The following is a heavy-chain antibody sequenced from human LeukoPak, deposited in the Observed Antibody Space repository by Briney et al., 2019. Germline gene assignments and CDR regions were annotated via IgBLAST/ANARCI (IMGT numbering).Heavy chain of an antibody. V-gene: IGHV4-39*07. D-gene: IGHD6-13*01. J-gene: IGHJ5*02. CDR2: IYYSGST. Sequence: KPSETLSLTCTVSGGSISSSSYYWGWIRQPPGKGLEWIVSIYYSGSTYYNPSLKSRVTISVDTSKNQFSLKLSSVTAADTAVYYCAREGSSSWYGGDWFDPWGQGTLVTVSS. CDR1: GGSISSSSYY. CDR3: AREGSSSWYGGDWFDP.